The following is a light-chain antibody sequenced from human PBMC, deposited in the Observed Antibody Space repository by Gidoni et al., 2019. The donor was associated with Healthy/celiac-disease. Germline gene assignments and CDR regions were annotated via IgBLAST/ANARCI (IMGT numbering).Light chain of an antibody. J-gene: IGLJ1*01. CDR1: SSNIGSNT. Sequence: QSVLTQPPSASGTPGQTVTIPCSGSSSNIGSNTVNWYQQIPGTAPKILIYSNNQRPSGVPDRFSGSKSGTSASLAISGLQSEDEDDYYCAAWDDRLNGYVFGTWTTVTVL. CDR3: AAWDDRLNGYV. CDR2: SNN. V-gene: IGLV1-44*01.